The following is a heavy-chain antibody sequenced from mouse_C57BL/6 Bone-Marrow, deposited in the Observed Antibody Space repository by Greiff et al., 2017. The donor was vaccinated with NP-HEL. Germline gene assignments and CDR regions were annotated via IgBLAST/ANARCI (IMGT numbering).Heavy chain of an antibody. J-gene: IGHJ2*01. V-gene: IGHV1-9*01. D-gene: IGHD2-3*01. CDR1: GYTFTGYW. CDR3: ARFLYDGYYFYYFDY. Sequence: VQLQQSGAELMKPGASVKLSCKATGYTFTGYWIEWVRQRPGHGLEWIGEILPGSGSTNYNEKFKGKATFTADTSSNTAYMQLISLTTEDSAIYYCARFLYDGYYFYYFDYWGQGTTLTVSS. CDR2: ILPGSGST.